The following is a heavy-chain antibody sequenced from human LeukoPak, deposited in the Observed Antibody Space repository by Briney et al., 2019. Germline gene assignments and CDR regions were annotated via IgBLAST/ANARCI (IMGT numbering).Heavy chain of an antibody. J-gene: IGHJ6*02. V-gene: IGHV1-18*01. Sequence: RWASVKVSCKASGYTFTSYGISWVRQAPGQGLEWMGWISAYNGNTNYAQKLQGRVTMTTDTSTGTAYMELRSLRSDDTAVYYCARDLVVVVAATRHRYYYYGMDVWGQGTTVTVSS. D-gene: IGHD2-15*01. CDR2: ISAYNGNT. CDR3: ARDLVVVVAATRHRYYYYGMDV. CDR1: GYTFTSYG.